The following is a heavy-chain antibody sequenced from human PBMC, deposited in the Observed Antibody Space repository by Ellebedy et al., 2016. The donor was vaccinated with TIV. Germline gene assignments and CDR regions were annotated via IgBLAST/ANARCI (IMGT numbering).Heavy chain of an antibody. CDR2: MNPNSGNT. V-gene: IGHV1-8*01. Sequence: AASVKVSCKASGYTFTSYDINWVRQATGQGLEWMGWMNPNSGNTGYAQKFQGRVTMTRNTSISTAYMELSSLRSEDTAVYYCAREESLKGRVCSGGSCYSSGWFDPWGQGTLVTVSS. J-gene: IGHJ5*02. CDR3: AREESLKGRVCSGGSCYSSGWFDP. CDR1: GYTFTSYD. D-gene: IGHD2-15*01.